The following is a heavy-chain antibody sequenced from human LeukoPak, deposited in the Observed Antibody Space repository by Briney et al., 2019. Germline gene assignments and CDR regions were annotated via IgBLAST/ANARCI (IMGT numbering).Heavy chain of an antibody. Sequence: RQXXGKXLEWXGEINHSGSTNYNPSLKSRVTISVDTSKNQFSLKLSSVTAADTAVYYCARGGRSIAAAGTPLFDYWGQGTLVTVSS. D-gene: IGHD6-13*01. CDR2: INHSGST. V-gene: IGHV4-34*01. CDR3: ARGGRSIAAAGTPLFDY. J-gene: IGHJ4*02.